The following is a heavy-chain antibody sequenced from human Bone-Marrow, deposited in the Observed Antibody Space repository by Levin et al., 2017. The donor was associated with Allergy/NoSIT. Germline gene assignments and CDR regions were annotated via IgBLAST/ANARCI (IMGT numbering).Heavy chain of an antibody. D-gene: IGHD5-24*01. CDR1: GGSISTGGFH. J-gene: IGHJ4*02. V-gene: IGHV4-31*03. Sequence: PSQTLSLTCSLSGGSISTGGFHWSWVRQRPGKGLEWIGYIYYSGKTYYNPSLQSRLSISIDTSKNQFSLRLTSVTAADTAVYYCAREDGYVFDYWGQGTLVTVSS. CDR3: AREDGYVFDY. CDR2: IYYSGKT.